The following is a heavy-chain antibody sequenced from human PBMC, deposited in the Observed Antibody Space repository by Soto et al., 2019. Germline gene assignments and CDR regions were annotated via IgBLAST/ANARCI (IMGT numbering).Heavy chain of an antibody. D-gene: IGHD3-3*01. CDR3: ARDSLRFLEWLFLPYYFDY. J-gene: IGHJ4*02. CDR2: ISAYNGNT. V-gene: IGHV1-18*04. CDR1: GYTFTSYG. Sequence: ASVKVSCKASGYTFTSYGISWVRQAPGQGLEWMGWISAYNGNTNYAQKLQGRVTMTTDTSTSTAYMELRSLRSDDTAVYYCARDSLRFLEWLFLPYYFDYCGQGPLVTVYS.